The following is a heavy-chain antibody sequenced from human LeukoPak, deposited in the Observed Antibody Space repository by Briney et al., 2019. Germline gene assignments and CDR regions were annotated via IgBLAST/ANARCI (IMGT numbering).Heavy chain of an antibody. CDR1: GFTFSSYS. J-gene: IGHJ6*02. D-gene: IGHD2-2*01. CDR2: IYSGGST. V-gene: IGHV3-66*01. Sequence: PGGSLRLSCAASGFTFSSYSMNWVRQAPGKGLQWVSVIYSGGSTYYADSVKGRFTISRDNSKNTLYLQMNSLRAEDTAVYYCARRGEYCSSTSCPAGYYYGMDVWGQGTTVTVSS. CDR3: ARRGEYCSSTSCPAGYYYGMDV.